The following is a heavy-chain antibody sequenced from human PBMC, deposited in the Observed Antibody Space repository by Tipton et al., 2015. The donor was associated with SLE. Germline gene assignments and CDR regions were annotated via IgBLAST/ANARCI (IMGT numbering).Heavy chain of an antibody. CDR3: ARSHPVVAAEILDS. Sequence: QSGPEVKKPGASVKVSCKASGYTFTDYYMHWVRQAPGQGLEWMGWINPNSGGTNYAQKFQGRVTMTRDTSISTAYLELRSLRSDDTAVYYCARSHPVVAAEILDSWGQGTLVSVSS. V-gene: IGHV1-2*02. CDR1: GYTFTDYY. CDR2: INPNSGGT. J-gene: IGHJ4*02. D-gene: IGHD2-15*01.